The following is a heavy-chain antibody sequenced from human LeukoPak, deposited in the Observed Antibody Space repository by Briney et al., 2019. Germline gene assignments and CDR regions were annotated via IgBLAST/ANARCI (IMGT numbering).Heavy chain of an antibody. CDR1: GFTFSRYG. CDR2: IWFDSINN. Sequence: PGESLRLSCVASGFTFSRYGMDWVRQAPGKGREGVGGIWFDSINNYYPDSVKGPCTIFRYNSKNTLYLEIIGLRAEDSALYYCAREGGGFCSGFSCPGVDCWGRGTLVTVSS. V-gene: IGHV3-33*08. CDR3: AREGGGFCSGFSCPGVDC. D-gene: IGHD2-15*01. J-gene: IGHJ4*02.